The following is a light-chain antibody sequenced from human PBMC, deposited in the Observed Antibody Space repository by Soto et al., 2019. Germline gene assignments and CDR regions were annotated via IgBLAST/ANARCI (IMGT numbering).Light chain of an antibody. Sequence: DIQMTQSPSSLSASVGDRVTITCRASQGICNYLAWYQQKPGKVPKLLIYAASTLQSGVPSRFSGSGSGTDFTLTISSLQPEDVAIYYCQKYNSAPGGFTFRPGTKVDIK. CDR3: QKYNSAPGGFT. J-gene: IGKJ3*01. CDR2: AAS. CDR1: QGICNY. V-gene: IGKV1-27*01.